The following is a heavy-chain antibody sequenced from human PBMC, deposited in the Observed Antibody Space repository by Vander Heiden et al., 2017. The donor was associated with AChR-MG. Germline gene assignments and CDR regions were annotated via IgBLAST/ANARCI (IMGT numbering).Heavy chain of an antibody. CDR1: GGSFSGYY. CDR3: ASGGLLAAAAYNWFDP. V-gene: IGHV4-34*01. CDR2: IKHSGST. J-gene: IGHJ5*02. Sequence: QVQLQQWGAGLLKPSETLSLTCAVYGGSFSGYYRSWICQPPGKGLEWIGEIKHSGSTNYNPSLKSRVTISVDTSKNQFSLKLSSVTAADTAVYYCASGGLLAAAAYNWFDPWGQGTLVTVSS. D-gene: IGHD6-13*01.